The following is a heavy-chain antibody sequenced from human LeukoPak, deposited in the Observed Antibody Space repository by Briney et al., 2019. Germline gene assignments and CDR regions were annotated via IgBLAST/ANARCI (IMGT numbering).Heavy chain of an antibody. V-gene: IGHV4-61*02. CDR2: IYTSGST. CDR3: ARDEPDYYDSSGYGPNDAFDI. CDR1: GGSISSGSYY. Sequence: SQTLSLTCTVSGGSISSGSYYWSWIRQPAGKGLEWIGRIYTSGSTNYNPSLKSRVTISVDTSKNQFFLKLSSVTAADTAVYYCARDEPDYYDSSGYGPNDAFDIWGQGTMVTVSS. J-gene: IGHJ3*02. D-gene: IGHD3-22*01.